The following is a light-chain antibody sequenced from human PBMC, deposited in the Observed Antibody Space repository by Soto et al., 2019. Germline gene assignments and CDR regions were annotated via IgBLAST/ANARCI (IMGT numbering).Light chain of an antibody. CDR1: QSVSSKY. J-gene: IGKJ1*01. CDR2: GAS. CDR3: QHYNSYSEA. Sequence: PRESATLSCRASQSVSSKYLAWYQQKPGQAPRLLIYGASNRATGIPSRFSGSGSGTEFTLTISSLQHDDFATYYCQHYNSYSEAFGQGTKV. V-gene: IGKV3D-15*01.